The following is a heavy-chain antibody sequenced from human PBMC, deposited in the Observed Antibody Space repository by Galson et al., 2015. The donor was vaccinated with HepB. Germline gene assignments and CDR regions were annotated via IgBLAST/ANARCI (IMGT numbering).Heavy chain of an antibody. V-gene: IGHV3-7*01. CDR2: IKADGSEK. CDR1: GLPFSTYW. CDR3: VFQTSQRAFDF. D-gene: IGHD6-25*01. J-gene: IGHJ3*01. Sequence: SLRLSCAASGLPFSTYWMSWVRQAPGEGLQWVANIKADGSEKNFVDSVKGRTTISRDNARNSLHLQMNSLRVEDTAVYYCVFQTSQRAFDFWGQGTMVTVSS.